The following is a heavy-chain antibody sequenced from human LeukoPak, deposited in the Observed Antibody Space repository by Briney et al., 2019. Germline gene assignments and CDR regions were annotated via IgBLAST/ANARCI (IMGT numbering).Heavy chain of an antibody. CDR2: ISAYNGNT. CDR3: ARGCITIFGVVTFDY. CDR1: GYTFISCG. Sequence: GASVKVSCKASGYTFISCGISWVRQPPGQGLEWMGWISAYNGNTNYAQKLQGRVTMTTSTSTTTAYVELRSLRSDDTAVYSCARGCITIFGVVTFDYWGQGTLVTVSS. V-gene: IGHV1-18*01. J-gene: IGHJ4*02. D-gene: IGHD3-3*01.